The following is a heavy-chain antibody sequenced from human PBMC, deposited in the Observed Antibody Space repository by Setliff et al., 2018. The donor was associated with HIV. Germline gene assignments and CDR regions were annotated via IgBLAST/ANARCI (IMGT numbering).Heavy chain of an antibody. CDR3: AATYCRGGGRDCPQMYDY. CDR1: GGSFSGNY. Sequence: NPSETLSLTCAIYGGSFSGNYWSWIRQPPGKGLEWIGEINYSETTNHNPFLKSRVTISVDTSKKQFSLKLNSVTAADSAIYYCAATYCRGGGRDCPQMYDYWGQGSLVTVSS. CDR2: INYSETT. J-gene: IGHJ4*02. D-gene: IGHD2-15*01. V-gene: IGHV4-34*01.